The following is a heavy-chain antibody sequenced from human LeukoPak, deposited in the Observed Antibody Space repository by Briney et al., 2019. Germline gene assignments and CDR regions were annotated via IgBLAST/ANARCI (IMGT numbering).Heavy chain of an antibody. V-gene: IGHV4-4*02. CDR3: ARGDGYSSGWRPINWFDP. CDR1: GGSISSSNW. J-gene: IGHJ5*02. D-gene: IGHD6-19*01. CDR2: IYHSGST. Sequence: SGTLSLTCAVSGGSISSSNWWSWVRQPPGKGLEWIGEIYHSGSTNYNPSLKSRVTISVDKSKNQFSLKLSSVTAADTAVYYCARGDGYSSGWRPINWFDPWGQGTLVTVSS.